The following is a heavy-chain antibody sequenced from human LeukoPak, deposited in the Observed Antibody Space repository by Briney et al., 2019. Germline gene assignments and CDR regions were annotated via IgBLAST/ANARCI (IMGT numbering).Heavy chain of an antibody. D-gene: IGHD4-17*01. V-gene: IGHV3-33*08. CDR3: ASSYGDYGDY. CDR2: IWYDGSNK. Sequence: GRSLRLSCAASGFTFSSYAMHWVRQAPGKGLEWVAVIWYDGSNKYYADSVKGRFTISRDNSKNTLYLQMNSLRAEDTAVYYCASSYGDYGDYWGQGTLVTVSS. CDR1: GFTFSSYA. J-gene: IGHJ4*02.